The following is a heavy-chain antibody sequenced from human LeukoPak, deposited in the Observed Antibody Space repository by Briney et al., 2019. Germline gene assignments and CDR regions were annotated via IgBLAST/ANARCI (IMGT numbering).Heavy chain of an antibody. J-gene: IGHJ2*01. CDR1: GYSISSGYY. CDR2: IYHSGST. CDR3: ARQGSGWYFDL. Sequence: SETLSLTCAVSGYSISSGYYWGWIRKPTGKGLEWIGSIYHSGSTYYNPSLKSRVTISVDTSKNQFSLKLSSVTAADTAVYYCARQGSGWYFDLWGRGTLVTVSS. V-gene: IGHV4-38-2*01.